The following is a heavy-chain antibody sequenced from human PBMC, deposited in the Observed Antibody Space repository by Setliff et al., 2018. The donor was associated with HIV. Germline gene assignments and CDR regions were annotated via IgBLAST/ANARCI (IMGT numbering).Heavy chain of an antibody. Sequence: SVKVSCKASGGTLNNYAISLVRQAPGQGLEWVGGIIPLFGTTNYAQEFQGRVTITAGESTNTAHMELNSLRSIDTAMYYCATVFYYNSESYSLDYWGQGMLVTVSS. CDR2: IIPLFGTT. CDR1: GGTLNNYA. V-gene: IGHV1-69*13. CDR3: ATVFYYNSESYSLDY. J-gene: IGHJ4*02. D-gene: IGHD3-10*01.